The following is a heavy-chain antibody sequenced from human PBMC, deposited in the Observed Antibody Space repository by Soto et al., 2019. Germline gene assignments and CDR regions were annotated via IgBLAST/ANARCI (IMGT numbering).Heavy chain of an antibody. J-gene: IGHJ4*02. V-gene: IGHV4-34*01. D-gene: IGHD5-18*01. CDR2: INDSGNT. CDR1: GGSLNGYY. CDR3: ARVVGYTYGFSVY. Sequence: QVQLQQWGAGLLKPSETLSLTCAVYGGSLNGYYWSWIRQPPGKGLEWIGEINDSGNTHFNPSLPIRVSMSIDTSKNQLSLTLNSVTAADTAVYFCARVVGYTYGFSVYWCQGTLVTVSS.